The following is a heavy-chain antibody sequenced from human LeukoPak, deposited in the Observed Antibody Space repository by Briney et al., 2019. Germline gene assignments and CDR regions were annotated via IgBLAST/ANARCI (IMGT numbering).Heavy chain of an antibody. V-gene: IGHV3-30*04. J-gene: IGHJ4*02. Sequence: GGSLSLSCAASGFTFSSYAMHWVRQAPGKGLEWVAVISYDGSNKYYADSVKGRFTISRDNSKNTLYLQMNSLRAEDTAVYCCASGIVVVVAAFWGQGTLVTVSS. CDR1: GFTFSSYA. D-gene: IGHD2-15*01. CDR3: ASGIVVVVAAF. CDR2: ISYDGSNK.